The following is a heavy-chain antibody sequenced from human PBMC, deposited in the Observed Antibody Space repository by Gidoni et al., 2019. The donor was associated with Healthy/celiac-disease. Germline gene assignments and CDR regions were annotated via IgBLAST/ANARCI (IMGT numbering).Heavy chain of an antibody. CDR3: ARDAASYYDSSGYYNWFDP. D-gene: IGHD3-22*01. V-gene: IGHV4-59*01. CDR2: LYYSGST. Sequence: QVQLQESGPGLVKPAETLSLTCTVSGGSISSYYWSWIRQPPGKGLEWIGYLYYSGSTNYNPSLKSRFTISVDTSKNQFSLKLSSVTAADTAVYYCARDAASYYDSSGYYNWFDPWGQGTLVTVSS. CDR1: GGSISSYY. J-gene: IGHJ5*02.